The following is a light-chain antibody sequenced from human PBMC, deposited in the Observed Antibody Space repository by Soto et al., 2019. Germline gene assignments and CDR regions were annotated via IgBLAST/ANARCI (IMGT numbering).Light chain of an antibody. Sequence: DIQMTQSPSSLSASVGDRVTITCRASQTICTHLNWYQQKPGKAPKLLIYAASTLQSGVPSRFSGSGSGTDFTLTINSLQPEDFATYYCQQSLTIPYTFGQGTKLEIK. CDR2: AAS. CDR3: QQSLTIPYT. CDR1: QTICTH. J-gene: IGKJ2*01. V-gene: IGKV1-39*01.